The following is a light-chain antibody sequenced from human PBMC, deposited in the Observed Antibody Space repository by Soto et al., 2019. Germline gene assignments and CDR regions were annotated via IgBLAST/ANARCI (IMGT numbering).Light chain of an antibody. J-gene: IGLJ3*02. CDR2: GNT. CDR3: QSYDSSLSGWV. Sequence: QSVLTQPPSESGAPGQTVTISCTGSSNIGAGYDVHWYQQLPGTAPKLLIYGNTNRPSGVPDRFSGSKSGTSASLAITGLQAEDEADYYCQSYDSSLSGWVFGGGTKLTVL. V-gene: IGLV1-40*01. CDR1: SSNIGAGYD.